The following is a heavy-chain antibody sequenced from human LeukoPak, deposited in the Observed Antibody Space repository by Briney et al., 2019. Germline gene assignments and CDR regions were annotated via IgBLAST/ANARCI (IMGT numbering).Heavy chain of an antibody. CDR2: IYYSGST. CDR1: GGSISSYY. D-gene: IGHD3-10*01. V-gene: IGHV4-59*01. J-gene: IGHJ4*02. Sequence: PSETLSLTCTVSGGSISSYYWSWIRQPPGKGLEWIGYIYYSGSTNYNPSLKSRVTISVDTSKNQFSLKLSSVTAADTAVYYCAGTMVRGVIVPYFDYWGQGILVTVSS. CDR3: AGTMVRGVIVPYFDY.